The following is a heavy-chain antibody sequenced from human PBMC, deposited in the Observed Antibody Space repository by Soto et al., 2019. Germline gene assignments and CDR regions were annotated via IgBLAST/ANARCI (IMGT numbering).Heavy chain of an antibody. J-gene: IGHJ4*02. CDR1: GGSFSSYA. D-gene: IGHD4-17*01. Sequence: QVQLVQSGAEVKKPGSSVKVSCKTSGGSFSSYAISWVRQAPGQGLEWMGGITPIFDTANYAQKFQGRVTLXAXEXXSTAYMEVSSLRSEDTAVYYCARGGHGVTTWKFGYWGQGTLVTVSS. V-gene: IGHV1-69*12. CDR3: ARGGHGVTTWKFGY. CDR2: ITPIFDTA.